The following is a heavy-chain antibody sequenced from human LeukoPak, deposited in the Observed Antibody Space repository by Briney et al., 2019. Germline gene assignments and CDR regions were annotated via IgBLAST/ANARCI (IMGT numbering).Heavy chain of an antibody. J-gene: IGHJ5*02. CDR3: ARALIGYCSGGSCSWFDP. V-gene: IGHV4-34*01. Sequence: SETLSLTCAVYGGSFSGYYWSWIRQPPGKGLEWIGEINRSGSTNYNPSLKSRVTISVDTSKNQFSLKLSSVTAADTAVYYCARALIGYCSGGSCSWFDPWGQGTLVTVSS. CDR2: INRSGST. CDR1: GGSFSGYY. D-gene: IGHD2-15*01.